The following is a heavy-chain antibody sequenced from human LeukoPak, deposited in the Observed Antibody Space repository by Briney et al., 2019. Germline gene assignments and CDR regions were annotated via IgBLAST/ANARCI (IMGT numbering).Heavy chain of an antibody. Sequence: SQTLSLTCTVSGGSVSSGSYYWNWIRQPAGKGLEWIGRIYTSGGTNYNPSLKSRVTISLDTSKNQFSLKLTSVTAADTAVYYCARDGVERFLEWSTTWFDPWGQGTLVTVSS. V-gene: IGHV4-61*02. CDR3: ARDGVERFLEWSTTWFDP. J-gene: IGHJ5*02. CDR1: GGSVSSGSYY. CDR2: IYTSGGT. D-gene: IGHD3-3*01.